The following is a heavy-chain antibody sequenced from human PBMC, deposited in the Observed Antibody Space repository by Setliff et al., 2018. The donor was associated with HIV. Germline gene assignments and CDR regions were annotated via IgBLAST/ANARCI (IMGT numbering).Heavy chain of an antibody. J-gene: IGHJ4*02. V-gene: IGHV1-18*01. D-gene: IGHD3-3*01. CDR1: GYTFTSYG. CDR3: ARIPLGYYNFWSGYYSDHY. CDR2: ISAYNGNT. Sequence: ASVKVSCKASGYTFTSYGISWVRQAPGQGLEWMGWISAYNGNTNYAQKLRGRVTMTTDTSTSTAYMELRSLRSDDTAVYYCARIPLGYYNFWSGYYSDHYWGQGTLVTVSS.